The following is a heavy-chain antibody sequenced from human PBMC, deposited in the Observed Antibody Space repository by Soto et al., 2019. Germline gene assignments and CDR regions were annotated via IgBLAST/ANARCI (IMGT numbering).Heavy chain of an antibody. Sequence: PGGSLRLSCAASGFTLSSYWMHWVRQAPGKGLVWVSRINSDGSSTSYADSVKGRFTISRDNAKNTLYLQMNSLRAEDTAVYYCAKVLVGPAVRDDVFEIWGQGTMVTVSS. D-gene: IGHD3-10*01. CDR3: AKVLVGPAVRDDVFEI. V-gene: IGHV3-74*01. CDR2: INSDGSST. J-gene: IGHJ3*02. CDR1: GFTLSSYW.